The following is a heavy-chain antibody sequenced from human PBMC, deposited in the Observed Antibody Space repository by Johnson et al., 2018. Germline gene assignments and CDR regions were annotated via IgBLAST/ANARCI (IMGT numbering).Heavy chain of an antibody. Sequence: VQLVQSGGGLVQPGGSRRLSCAASGFTFGSRAITWVRQAPGKGLEWVSTISGNGDDTYYPDSVKGRFILSRDNSKNTRDLQMNSLRAEDTAVYYCARPPVGGIGAYYYYMAVWGKGTTVTVSS. CDR3: ARPPVGGIGAYYYYMAV. CDR2: ISGNGDDT. D-gene: IGHD3-16*01. J-gene: IGHJ6*03. V-gene: IGHV3-23*04. CDR1: GFTFGSRA.